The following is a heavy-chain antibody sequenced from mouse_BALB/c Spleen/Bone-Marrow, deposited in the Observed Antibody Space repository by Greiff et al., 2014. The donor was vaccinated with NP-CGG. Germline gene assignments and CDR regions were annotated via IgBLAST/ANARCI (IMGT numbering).Heavy chain of an antibody. V-gene: IGHV1-9*01. CDR1: GYTFSSYW. J-gene: IGHJ3*01. D-gene: IGHD3-1*01. Sequence: VQLQQSGAELMKPGASVKISCKATGYTFSSYWIEWVKQRPGHGLEWIGEILPGSGSTNYNEKFKGKATFTADTSSNTAYMQLSSLTSEVSAVYYCARELGLRLAYWGQGTLVTVSA. CDR2: ILPGSGST. CDR3: ARELGLRLAY.